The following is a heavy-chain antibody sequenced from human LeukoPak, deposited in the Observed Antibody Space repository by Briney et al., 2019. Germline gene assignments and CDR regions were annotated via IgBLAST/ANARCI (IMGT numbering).Heavy chain of an antibody. CDR1: GFTFSSYA. V-gene: IGHV3-23*01. J-gene: IGHJ4*02. D-gene: IGHD5-12*01. CDR2: ISGSGGST. Sequence: GGSLRLSCAASGFTFSSYAMSWVRQAPGKGLEWVSAISGSGGSTYYADSVKGRFTISRDNSKNTLYLQMNSLRAEDTAVYYCAKDRLWFDIVATTSDYWGQGTLVTVSS. CDR3: AKDRLWFDIVATTSDY.